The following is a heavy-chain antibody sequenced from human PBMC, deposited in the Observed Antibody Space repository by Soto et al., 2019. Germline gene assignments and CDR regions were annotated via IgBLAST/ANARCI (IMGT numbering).Heavy chain of an antibody. CDR3: ASRYYYDSSGYYYPYYY. CDR2: ISSSSSTI. D-gene: IGHD3-22*01. CDR1: GFTFSNYN. J-gene: IGHJ4*02. Sequence: LRLSCAASGFTFSNYNMNWVRQAPGKGLEWVSSISSSSSTIYYADSVKGRFTISRDNAKNSLYLQMNSLRDEDTAVYYCASRYYYDSSGYYYPYYYWGQGTLVTVSS. V-gene: IGHV3-48*02.